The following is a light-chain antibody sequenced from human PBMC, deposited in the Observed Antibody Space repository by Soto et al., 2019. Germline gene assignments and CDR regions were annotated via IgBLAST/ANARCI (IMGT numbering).Light chain of an antibody. V-gene: IGKV1-5*03. CDR1: QSISSW. CDR3: QQHSSSSPYT. Sequence: DIQMTQSPSTLSASVGDRVTITCRASQSISSWLAWYQQKPGKAPNLLIYKASTLGSGVPSRFSGGGSGTEFTLTISSLQPDDSATYYCQQHSSSSPYTFGQGTKLEIK. CDR2: KAS. J-gene: IGKJ2*01.